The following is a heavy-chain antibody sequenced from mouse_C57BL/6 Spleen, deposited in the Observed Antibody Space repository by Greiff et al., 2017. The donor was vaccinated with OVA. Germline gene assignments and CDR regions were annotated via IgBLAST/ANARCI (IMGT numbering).Heavy chain of an antibody. CDR2: ISRGGSYT. CDR1: GFTFSSYG. Sequence: EVNVVESGGDLVKPGGSLKLSCAASGFTFSSYGMSWVRQTPDKRLEWVATISRGGSYTYYPDSVKGRFPISRDNAKNTLYLQMSSLKSEDTAMYYCARHEYDPDYYAMDYWGKGTSVTVSS. V-gene: IGHV5-6*01. J-gene: IGHJ4*01. CDR3: ARHEYDPDYYAMDY. D-gene: IGHD2-12*01.